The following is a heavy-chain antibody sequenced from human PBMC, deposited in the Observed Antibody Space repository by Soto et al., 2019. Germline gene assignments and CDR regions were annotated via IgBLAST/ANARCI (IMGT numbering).Heavy chain of an antibody. V-gene: IGHV1-58*01. CDR2: IVVGSGNT. D-gene: IGHD5-18*01. CDR3: AAGSNQGGYSYGYYYYYYGMDV. CDR1: GFTFTSSA. Sequence: QMQLVQSGPEVKKPGTSVKVSCKASGFTFTSSAVQWVRQARGQRLEWIGWIVVGSGNTNYAQKFQERVTITRDMSTSTAYMERSSLRSEDTAVYYCAAGSNQGGYSYGYYYYYYGMDVWGQGTTVTVSS. J-gene: IGHJ6*02.